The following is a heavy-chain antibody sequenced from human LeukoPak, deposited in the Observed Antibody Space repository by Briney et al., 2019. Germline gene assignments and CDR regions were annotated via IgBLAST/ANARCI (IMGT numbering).Heavy chain of an antibody. D-gene: IGHD7-27*01. CDR2: IYRDGST. Sequence: GGSLRLSCAASGFTVSSIYMTWVRQAPGEGLEWGSVIYRDGSTYYADSVKGRFTISRDNSKNTLYLQMNSLRAEDTAVYYCAKTGGPWDWGQGALVTVSS. CDR3: AKTGGPWD. J-gene: IGHJ4*02. CDR1: GFTVSSIY. V-gene: IGHV3-53*01.